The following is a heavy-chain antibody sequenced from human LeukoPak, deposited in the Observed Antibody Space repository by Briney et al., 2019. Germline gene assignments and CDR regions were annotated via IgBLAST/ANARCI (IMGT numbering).Heavy chain of an antibody. CDR2: ISSSSSYI. D-gene: IGHD3-22*01. J-gene: IGHJ4*02. Sequence: KAGGSLRLSCAASGFTFSSYSMNWVRQAPGKGLEWVSSISSSSSYIYYADSVKGRLTISRDNAKNSLYLQMNSLRAEDTAVYYCARVVSEYYYDSSGYYSHWGQGTLVTVSS. CDR3: ARVVSEYYYDSSGYYSH. V-gene: IGHV3-21*01. CDR1: GFTFSSYS.